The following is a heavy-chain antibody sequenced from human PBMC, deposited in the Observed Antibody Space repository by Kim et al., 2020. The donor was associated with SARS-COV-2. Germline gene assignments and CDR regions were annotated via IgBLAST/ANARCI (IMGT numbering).Heavy chain of an antibody. J-gene: IGHJ3*02. CDR2: IGSSNKTV. CDR1: GFTFSSYS. V-gene: IGHV3-48*02. CDR3: VRDSHYAFDI. Sequence: GGSLRLSCAASGFTFSSYSMNWVRQAPGKGLELISYIGSSNKTVYYADSVKGRFTISRDNAKNSLYLQMNSLRDEDTALYYCVRDSHYAFDIWGQGTMVTVSS.